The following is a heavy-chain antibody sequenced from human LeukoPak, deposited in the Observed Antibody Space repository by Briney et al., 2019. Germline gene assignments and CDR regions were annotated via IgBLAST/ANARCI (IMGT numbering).Heavy chain of an antibody. CDR3: AKVYGGYSYGLDY. J-gene: IGHJ4*02. CDR1: KFTFSSYA. D-gene: IGHD5-18*01. CDR2: ISWNSGSI. Sequence: GGSLRLSCAASKFTFSSYAMNWVRQAPGKGLEWVSGISWNSGSIGYADSVKGRFTISRDNAKNSLYLQMNSLRAEDTALYYCAKVYGGYSYGLDYWGQGTLVTVSS. V-gene: IGHV3-9*01.